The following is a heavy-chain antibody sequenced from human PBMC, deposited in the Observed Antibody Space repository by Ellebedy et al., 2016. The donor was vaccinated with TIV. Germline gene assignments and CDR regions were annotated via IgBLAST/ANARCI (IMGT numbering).Heavy chain of an antibody. CDR3: ARGYDYGNYVGWFDP. D-gene: IGHD4-11*01. Sequence: ASVKVSCKASGGPFSNYTVTWVRQAPGQGLEWMGGIIPIFGTANYSQKFQGRVTIMADESTSTDYMELSSLRSEDTAVYYCARGYDYGNYVGWFDPWGQGTLVTVSS. J-gene: IGHJ5*02. CDR2: IIPIFGTA. CDR1: GGPFSNYT. V-gene: IGHV1-69*13.